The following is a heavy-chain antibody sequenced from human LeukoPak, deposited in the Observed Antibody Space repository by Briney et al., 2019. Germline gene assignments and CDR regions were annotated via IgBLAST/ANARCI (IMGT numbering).Heavy chain of an antibody. CDR1: GGSISTSSHY. J-gene: IGHJ4*02. CDR2: LYYSGGT. V-gene: IGHV4-39*01. Sequence: SETLSLTCTVSGGSISTSSHYWGWIRQPPGKGLEWIGSLYYSGGTYYNPSLKSRVTIFVDTSKNQFSVKLRSVTAADTAVYYCVRRTIAVSKDAFDYWGQGTLVTVSS. D-gene: IGHD6-19*01. CDR3: VRRTIAVSKDAFDY.